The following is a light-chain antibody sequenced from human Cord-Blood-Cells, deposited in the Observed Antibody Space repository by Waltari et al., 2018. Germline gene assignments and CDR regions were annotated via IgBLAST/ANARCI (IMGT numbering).Light chain of an antibody. CDR1: QSVSSSY. Sequence: EIELTQSPGTLSLSPGERATLSCRASQSVSSSYLAWYQQKPGQAPRLLIYGASGRATGIPDRFSGSGSGTDFTLTISRLEPEDFAVYYCQQYGSSPYTFGQGTKLEIK. J-gene: IGKJ2*01. CDR2: GAS. CDR3: QQYGSSPYT. V-gene: IGKV3-20*01.